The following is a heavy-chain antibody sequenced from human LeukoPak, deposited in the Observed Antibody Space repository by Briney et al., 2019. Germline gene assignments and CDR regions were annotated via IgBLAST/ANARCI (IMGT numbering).Heavy chain of an antibody. CDR2: INHSGST. Sequence: SETLSLTCAVYGGSFSGYYWSWIRQPPGKGLEWIGEINHSGSTNYNPSLKSRVALSVDTSKNQFSLKLSSVTAADTAVYYCARGVWVVVVAATNDAFDIWGQGTMVTVSS. V-gene: IGHV4-34*01. J-gene: IGHJ3*02. CDR1: GGSFSGYY. CDR3: ARGVWVVVVAATNDAFDI. D-gene: IGHD2-15*01.